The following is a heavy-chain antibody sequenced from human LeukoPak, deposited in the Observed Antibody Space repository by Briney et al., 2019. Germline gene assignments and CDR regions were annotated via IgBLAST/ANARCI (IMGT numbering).Heavy chain of an antibody. V-gene: IGHV3-23*01. Sequence: GGSLRLSCAASGFSFSNYWMHWVRQAPGKGLEWVSAISGSGVNTDYADSVKGRFTISRDNSKNTLYLQMNSLTAEDTAVYYCAKHPSPVFGGGSYFEDWGQGTLVTVSS. CDR3: AKHPSPVFGGGSYFED. J-gene: IGHJ4*02. CDR1: GFSFSNYW. D-gene: IGHD3-16*01. CDR2: ISGSGVNT.